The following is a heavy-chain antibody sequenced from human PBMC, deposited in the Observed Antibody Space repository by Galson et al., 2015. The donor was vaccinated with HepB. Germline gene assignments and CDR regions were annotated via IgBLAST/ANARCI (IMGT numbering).Heavy chain of an antibody. CDR2: INTNTGNP. J-gene: IGHJ6*02. Sequence: SVKVSCKASGYTFTNYAMNWVRQAPGQGLEWMGWINTNTGNPTYAQGFTGRFVFSLDTSVSTAYLQIFSLKAEDTAVYFCARDFVETTNSILVDVWGQGTTVTVSS. CDR3: ARDFVETTNSILVDV. V-gene: IGHV7-4-1*01. D-gene: IGHD5-18*01. CDR1: GYTFTNYA.